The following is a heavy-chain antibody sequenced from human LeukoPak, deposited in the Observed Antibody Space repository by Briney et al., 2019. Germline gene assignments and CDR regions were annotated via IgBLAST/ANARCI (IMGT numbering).Heavy chain of an antibody. J-gene: IGHJ6*03. Sequence: GASVKVSCKASGYTFTGYYMHWVRQAPGQGLEWMGRVNPNSGGTNYAQKFQGRVTMTRDTSISTAYMELSRLRSDDTAVYYCARVPPKNSDSGSYGRVYYYYMDVWGKGTTVTVSS. CDR1: GYTFTGYY. CDR2: VNPNSGGT. D-gene: IGHD1-26*01. CDR3: ARVPPKNSDSGSYGRVYYYYMDV. V-gene: IGHV1-2*06.